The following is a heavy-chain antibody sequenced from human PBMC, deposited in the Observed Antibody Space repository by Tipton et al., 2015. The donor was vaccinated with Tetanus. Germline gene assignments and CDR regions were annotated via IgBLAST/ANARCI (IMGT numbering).Heavy chain of an antibody. CDR1: GGSISSGGYY. CDR2: IHHSGLA. CDR3: ARNVYTVTNDAFDI. V-gene: IGHV4-30-4*08. D-gene: IGHD4-11*01. J-gene: IGHJ3*02. Sequence: LVKPTQTLSLICTVSGGSISSGGYYWNWVRQPPGKGLEWIAFIHHSGLAFSKPSLKSRVSISIDTSQNQFSLRLTSVTAADTAVYFCARNVYTVTNDAFDIWGHGTLVNVSS.